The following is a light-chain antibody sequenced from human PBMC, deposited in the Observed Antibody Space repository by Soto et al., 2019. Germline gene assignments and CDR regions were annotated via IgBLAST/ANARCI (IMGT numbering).Light chain of an antibody. V-gene: IGKV3-15*01. J-gene: IGKJ1*01. CDR1: QSVNTN. CDR2: GAS. Sequence: IVMTQSPATLSVSPGERAALSCRASQSVNTNLAWYQQKPGQAPRLLIYGASTRATGIAARFSGSGSGTEFTLIINSLQSEDFAVYYCQHYKNWPPPWTFGQGTKVDIK. CDR3: QHYKNWPPPWT.